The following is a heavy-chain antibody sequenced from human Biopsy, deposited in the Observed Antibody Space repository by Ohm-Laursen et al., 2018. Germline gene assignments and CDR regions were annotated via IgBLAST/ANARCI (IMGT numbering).Heavy chain of an antibody. D-gene: IGHD3-10*01. Sequence: GTLSLTCTVSGDSITTYYWNWIRQAPGKGLEWIGNIYYRGNTNYSPSLKSRVTISLDTSKNQFSLKLNPVTATDTAVYYCARRLPLRGYAFDVWGQGTLVTVSS. CDR1: GDSITTYY. CDR3: ARRLPLRGYAFDV. V-gene: IGHV4-59*08. CDR2: IYYRGNT. J-gene: IGHJ3*01.